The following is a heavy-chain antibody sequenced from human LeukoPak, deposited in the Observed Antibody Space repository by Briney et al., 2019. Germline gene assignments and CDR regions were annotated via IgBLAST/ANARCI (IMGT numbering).Heavy chain of an antibody. D-gene: IGHD3-10*01. J-gene: IGHJ5*02. V-gene: IGHV4-59*08. CDR1: GGSISGYY. CDR3: ARMASYGSGSLGNWFDP. CDR2: IYYSGST. Sequence: SETLSLTCTVSGGSISGYYWNWIRQPPGKGLEWVGYIYYSGSTNYNPSLKSRVTISVDTSKNQFSLKLSSVTAADTAVYYCARMASYGSGSLGNWFDPWGQGTLVTVSS.